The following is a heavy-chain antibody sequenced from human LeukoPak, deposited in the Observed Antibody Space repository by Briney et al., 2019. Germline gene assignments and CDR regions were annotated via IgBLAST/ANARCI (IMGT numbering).Heavy chain of an antibody. J-gene: IGHJ6*02. V-gene: IGHV3-74*01. CDR3: ARAGLSGDYYYYHGLDV. CDR2: ISSDGSTT. CDR1: GFTFSEYW. Sequence: AGGSLRLSCAASGFTFSEYWIHWVRQAPGKGLVWVSRISSDGSTTTYADSVKGRFTISRDNAKNTLSLQMSSPRAEDTAVYYCARAGLSGDYYYYHGLDVWGQGTTVTVSS. D-gene: IGHD1-26*01.